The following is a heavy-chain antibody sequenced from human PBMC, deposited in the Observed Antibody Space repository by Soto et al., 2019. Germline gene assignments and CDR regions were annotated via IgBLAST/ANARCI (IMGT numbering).Heavy chain of an antibody. CDR3: ARVEVSPRYCSGGSCSLGPFDY. D-gene: IGHD2-15*01. CDR2: IIPILGIA. Sequence: QVQLVQSGAEVKKPGSSVKVSCKASGGTFSSYTISWVRQAPGQGLEWMGRIIPILGIANYAQKFQGRVTITAVKSTSTAYMELSSLRSEDTAVYYCARVEVSPRYCSGGSCSLGPFDYWGKGTLVTVSS. CDR1: GGTFSSYT. J-gene: IGHJ4*02. V-gene: IGHV1-69*02.